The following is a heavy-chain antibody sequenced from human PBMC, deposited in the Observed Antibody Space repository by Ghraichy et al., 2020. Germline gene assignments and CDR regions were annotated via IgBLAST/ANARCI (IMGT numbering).Heavy chain of an antibody. CDR1: GFTVSSNY. J-gene: IGHJ4*02. D-gene: IGHD5-24*01. CDR2: LHSGGNT. V-gene: IGHV3-66*01. CDR3: ARGMATIHGGIFDY. Sequence: GGSLRLSCAASGFTVSSNYMSWVRQAPGKGLEWVSFLHSGGNTNYADSVKGRFTVSRDNSKNTLYLQMNSLRAEDTAVYYCARGMATIHGGIFDYWGQGTLVTVSS.